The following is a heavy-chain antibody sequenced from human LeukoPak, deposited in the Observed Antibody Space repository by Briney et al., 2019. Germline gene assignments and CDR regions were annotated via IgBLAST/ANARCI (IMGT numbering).Heavy chain of an antibody. J-gene: IGHJ4*02. Sequence: PGGSLRLSCAASGFTFSSYAMTWVRQAPGKGLEWVSSISSSSSYIYYADSVKGRFTISRDNAKNSLYLQMNSLRAEDTAVYYCARDVPRSSGSYYNYWGQGTLVTVSS. CDR3: ARDVPRSSGSYYNY. CDR2: ISSSSSYI. CDR1: GFTFSSYA. D-gene: IGHD3-10*01. V-gene: IGHV3-21*01.